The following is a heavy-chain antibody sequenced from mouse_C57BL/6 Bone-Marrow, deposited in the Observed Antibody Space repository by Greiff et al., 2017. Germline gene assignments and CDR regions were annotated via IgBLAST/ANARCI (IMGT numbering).Heavy chain of an antibody. CDR2: INYDGSST. CDR1: GFTFSDYY. Sequence: DVQLVESEGGLVQPGSSMKLSCTASGFTFSDYYMAWVRQVPEKGLEWVANINYDGSSTYYLDSLKSRFIISRDNAKNILYLQMSSLKSEDTATYYCARESYYGSSLTYWGQGTTLTVSS. D-gene: IGHD1-1*01. CDR3: ARESYYGSSLTY. V-gene: IGHV5-16*01. J-gene: IGHJ2*01.